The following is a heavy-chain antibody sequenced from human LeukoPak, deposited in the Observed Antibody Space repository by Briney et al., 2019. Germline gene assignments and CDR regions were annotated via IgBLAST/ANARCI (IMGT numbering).Heavy chain of an antibody. V-gene: IGHV3-30*02. D-gene: IGHD3-3*01. CDR1: GFTFSSYG. J-gene: IGHJ4*02. CDR3: AKVGDYDFWSGFPDY. Sequence: PGGSLRLSCAASGFTFSSYGMHWVRQAPGKGLEWVAFIRYDGGNEYYADSVKGRFTISRDNSKNTLYLQMNSLRAEDTAVYYCAKVGDYDFWSGFPDYWGQGTLVTVSS. CDR2: IRYDGGNE.